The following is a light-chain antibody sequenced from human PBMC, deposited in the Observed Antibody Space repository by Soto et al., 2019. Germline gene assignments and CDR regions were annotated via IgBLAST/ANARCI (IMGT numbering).Light chain of an antibody. J-gene: IGKJ1*01. CDR1: QSVSN. V-gene: IGKV3-20*01. CDR3: LQYGSSSRT. Sequence: VVVTQSPGTLPLSPGERATLSCRASQSVSNLAWYQQKPGQAPRLLIFSTSNRATGVPDRFSGGGSGTDFTLTITGLEPEDVAVYYCLQYGSSSRTFGQGTRVEI. CDR2: STS.